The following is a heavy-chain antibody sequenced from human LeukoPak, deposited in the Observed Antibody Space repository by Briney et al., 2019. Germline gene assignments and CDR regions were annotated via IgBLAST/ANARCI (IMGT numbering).Heavy chain of an antibody. D-gene: IGHD3-22*01. J-gene: IGHJ3*01. CDR1: GGSITDLGYY. V-gene: IGHV4-30-2*01. CDR3: ARGVYDSIGYAFDF. CDR2: IFHDGNT. Sequence: SQTLSLTCTVSGGSITDLGYYWSWIRQPPGEGLEWIGYIFHDGNTHYSPSLKSRLTVSVDRSQNRFSLRLNSVTAADTAVYYCARGVYDSIGYAFDFWGQGTMVTVSS.